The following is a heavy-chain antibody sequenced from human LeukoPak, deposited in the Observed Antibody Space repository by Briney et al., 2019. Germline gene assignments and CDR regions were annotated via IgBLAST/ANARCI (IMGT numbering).Heavy chain of an antibody. J-gene: IGHJ4*02. CDR2: INHSGST. CDR1: GGSFSGYY. CDR3: ARGRKPIFDY. D-gene: IGHD1-14*01. Sequence: SETLSLTCAVYGGSFSGYYWSWIRQPPGKGLEWIGEINHSGSTNYNPSLKSRVTISVDTSKNQFSLKLSSVIAADTAVYYCARGRKPIFDYWGQGTLVTVSS. V-gene: IGHV4-34*01.